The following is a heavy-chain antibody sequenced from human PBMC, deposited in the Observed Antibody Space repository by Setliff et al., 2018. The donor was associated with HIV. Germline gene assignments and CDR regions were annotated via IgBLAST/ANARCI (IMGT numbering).Heavy chain of an antibody. V-gene: IGHV3-15*01. J-gene: IGHJ3*01. CDR1: GFRFSNAW. CDR3: TAIVGSYDTFDF. Sequence: GGSLRLSCAASGFRFSNAWMSWVRQAPGKGLEWVGRMKSNINGGTSDYAAPVKGRFTISRDDSKNTLYLQMNSLKNEDTAMYSCTAIVGSYDTFDFWGQGTMVTVSS. CDR2: MKSNINGGTS. D-gene: IGHD1-26*01.